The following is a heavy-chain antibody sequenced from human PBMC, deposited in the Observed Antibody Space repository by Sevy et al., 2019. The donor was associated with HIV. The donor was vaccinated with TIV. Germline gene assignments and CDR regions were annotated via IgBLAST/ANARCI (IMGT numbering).Heavy chain of an antibody. J-gene: IGHJ4*02. CDR1: GGSFSGYF. D-gene: IGHD2-2*01. Sequence: SETLSLTCAVYGGSFSGYFWNWIRQSPGKGLEWIGEINHSGTPKYNPSLKSRVTISVDASKNQLSLHLTSVTAADTAVYYCARGRQAYVVVVPSTVPFDYWGQGTLVTVSS. CDR2: INHSGTP. CDR3: ARGRQAYVVVVPSTVPFDY. V-gene: IGHV4-34*01.